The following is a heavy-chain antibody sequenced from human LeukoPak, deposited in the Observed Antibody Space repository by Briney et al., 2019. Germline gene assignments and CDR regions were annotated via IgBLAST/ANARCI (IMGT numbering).Heavy chain of an antibody. D-gene: IGHD6-19*01. Sequence: GASVKVSCKASGYTFTGYFMQWVRQAPGQGLEWIGWINPNSGGTNYAQKFQSRVTMARDTAISPAHMQLSSLPSDDPAVYFCGRCPTAPSTAVAGPVDYWGQGTLVTVS. CDR3: GRCPTAPSTAVAGPVDY. J-gene: IGHJ4*02. V-gene: IGHV1-2*02. CDR2: INPNSGGT. CDR1: GYTFTGYF.